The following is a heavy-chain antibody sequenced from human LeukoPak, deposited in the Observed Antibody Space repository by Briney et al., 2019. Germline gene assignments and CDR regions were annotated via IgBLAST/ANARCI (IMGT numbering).Heavy chain of an antibody. CDR3: AKDGFWTTKTSYHGAHFFDH. Sequence: GRSLRLSCAASGFTFGSYGMHWVRQAPGKGLEWVAAISYDGSNEYYLDSVKGRFTVSRGNSKNTLNLQMNTLTPEDTAVYCCAKDGFWTTKTSYHGAHFFDHWGQGTLVAVSS. V-gene: IGHV3-30*18. CDR2: ISYDGSNE. J-gene: IGHJ4*02. CDR1: GFTFGSYG. D-gene: IGHD3/OR15-3a*01.